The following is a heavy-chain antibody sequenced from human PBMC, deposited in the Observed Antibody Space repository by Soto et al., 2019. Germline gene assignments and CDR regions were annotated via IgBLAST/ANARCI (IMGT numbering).Heavy chain of an antibody. CDR2: ISDDGSNK. D-gene: IGHD4-4*01. V-gene: IGHV3-30*18. J-gene: IGHJ6*02. CDR1: GFTFSSYG. Sequence: QVQLVESGGGVVQPGRSLRLSCAASGFTFSSYGMHWVRQAPGKRLEWVAVISDDGSNKYYADSVKGRFTISRDNSKNTLYLQMNSLRAEDTAVYYCAKRDYSRSQDGMDVWGQGTTVTASS. CDR3: AKRDYSRSQDGMDV.